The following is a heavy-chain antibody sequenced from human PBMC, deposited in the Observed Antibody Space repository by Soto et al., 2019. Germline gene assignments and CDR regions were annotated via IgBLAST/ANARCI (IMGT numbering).Heavy chain of an antibody. D-gene: IGHD5-12*01. Sequence: PSGTLSVTCTVSGASISYGGFPWSWFRQSPGKGLEGIGYISHPESTDFHPSFKSRLTMSIDRTRNQFSLKLSSVTAADMAVYYCARGGGYDSFDYWGQGSLVP. V-gene: IGHV4-30-2*06. CDR2: ISHPEST. J-gene: IGHJ4*02. CDR3: ARGGGYDSFDY. CDR1: GASISYGGFP.